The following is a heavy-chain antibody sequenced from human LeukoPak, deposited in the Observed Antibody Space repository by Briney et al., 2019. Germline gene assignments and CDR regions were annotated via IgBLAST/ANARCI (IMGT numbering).Heavy chain of an antibody. Sequence: PGGSLRLSCAASGFSFDDYGMSCGRQAPGKGLEWGSAISGSGGSTYYADSVKGRFTIYRDNTNNTLSLQINSLRAEDTAVYYCAKDHPPGIVVADRDYWGQGPLVTVSS. CDR1: GFSFDDYG. CDR2: ISGSGGST. V-gene: IGHV3-23*01. D-gene: IGHD6-19*01. CDR3: AKDHPPGIVVADRDY. J-gene: IGHJ4*02.